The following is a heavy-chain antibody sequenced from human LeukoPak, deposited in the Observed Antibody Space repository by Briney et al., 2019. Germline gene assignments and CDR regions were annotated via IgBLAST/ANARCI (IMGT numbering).Heavy chain of an antibody. V-gene: IGHV3-21*01. J-gene: IGHJ6*02. Sequence: GGSLRLSCAASGFTFSSYSVNWVRQAPGKGLEWVSSISSSSNYIYYADSVKGRFTLSRDNAKNSLYLQMNSLRAEDPAVYYCARPYYYGSGSFRGMDVWGQGTTVTVSS. CDR3: ARPYYYGSGSFRGMDV. D-gene: IGHD3-10*01. CDR2: ISSSSNYI. CDR1: GFTFSSYS.